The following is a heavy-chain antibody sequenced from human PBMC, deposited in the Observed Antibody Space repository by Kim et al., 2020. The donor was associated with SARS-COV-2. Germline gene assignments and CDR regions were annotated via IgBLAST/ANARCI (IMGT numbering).Heavy chain of an antibody. V-gene: IGHV3-23*01. CDR3: AKGPDPTRIAVAGTNY. Sequence: GGSLRLSCAASGFTFSSYAMSWVRQAPGKGLEWVSAISGSGGSTYYADSVKGRFTISRDNSKNTLYLQMNSLRAEDTAVYYCAKGPDPTRIAVAGTNYWGQGTLVTVSS. D-gene: IGHD6-19*01. CDR1: GFTFSSYA. J-gene: IGHJ4*02. CDR2: ISGSGGST.